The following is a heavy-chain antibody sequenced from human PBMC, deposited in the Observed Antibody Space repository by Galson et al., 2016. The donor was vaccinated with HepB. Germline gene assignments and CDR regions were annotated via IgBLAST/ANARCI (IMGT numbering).Heavy chain of an antibody. V-gene: IGHV1-69*05. J-gene: IGHJ4*02. CDR1: GGTFSNYA. CDR3: AKISVQYSYHYWGFDY. CDR2: IIPMFGAT. D-gene: IGHD5-18*01. Sequence: SVKVSCKASGGTFSNYAISWVRQAPGQGLEWMGGIIPMFGATNYAQKFQGRVTISRDNSKTTLYLQMNSLRVEDTAVYYCAKISVQYSYHYWGFDYWGQGTLVTVSS.